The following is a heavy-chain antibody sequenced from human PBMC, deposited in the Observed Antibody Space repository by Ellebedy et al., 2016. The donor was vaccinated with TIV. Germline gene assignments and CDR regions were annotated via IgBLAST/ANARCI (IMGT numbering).Heavy chain of an antibody. J-gene: IGHJ4*02. V-gene: IGHV1-69*13. CDR1: GGTFSSYS. CDR3: ASPKRNLYDSGSHLVFGY. CDR2: IIPFFGTA. Sequence: ASVKVSXKASGGTFSSYSINWVRQAPGQGLEWLGGIIPFFGTARYSQKFQGRVTLSADESTNTAYMELSSLRSEDTAVYYCASPKRNLYDSGSHLVFGYWGQGTLVSVSS. D-gene: IGHD3-10*01.